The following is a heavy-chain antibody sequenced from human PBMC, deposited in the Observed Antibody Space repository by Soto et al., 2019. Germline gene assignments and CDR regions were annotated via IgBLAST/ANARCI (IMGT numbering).Heavy chain of an antibody. J-gene: IGHJ5*02. CDR1: GYTFTSYD. V-gene: IGHV1-8*01. CDR3: ASERTRGFDP. Sequence: QVQLVQSGAEVKKPGASVKVSCKASGYTFTSYDINWVRQATGQGLEWMGWMNPNSGNTVYAQKFQGTATMTRNTSISTAYMELSSLRSAATAVYFCASERTRGFDPWGQGTLVTVSS. CDR2: MNPNSGNT.